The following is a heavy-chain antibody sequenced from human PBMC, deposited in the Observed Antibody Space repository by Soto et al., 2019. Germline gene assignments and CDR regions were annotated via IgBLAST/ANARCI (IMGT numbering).Heavy chain of an antibody. CDR3: ARDMEDLEMATIAY. Sequence: QVQLVQSGAEVKKPGASVKVSCKASGYTFTSYGISWVRQAPGQGLEWMGWISAYNGNTNYAQKLQGRVTMTTDTXXSKAYMELRSLRSDDTAVYYCARDMEDLEMATIAYWGQGTLVTVSS. J-gene: IGHJ4*02. D-gene: IGHD5-12*01. CDR2: ISAYNGNT. CDR1: GYTFTSYG. V-gene: IGHV1-18*01.